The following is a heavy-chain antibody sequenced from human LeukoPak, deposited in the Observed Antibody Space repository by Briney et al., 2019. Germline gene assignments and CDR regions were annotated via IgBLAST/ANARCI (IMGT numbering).Heavy chain of an antibody. V-gene: IGHV3-23*01. Sequence: GASLRLSRAASGFTFSNYAVTWVRQAPGKGLECVSDISGSGGTTYYADSVKGRFTISRDNSKNTLYLQMNSLTAEDTAVYYCAKTLWGGFDYWGQGILVTVSS. D-gene: IGHD3-16*01. CDR3: AKTLWGGFDY. CDR1: GFTFSNYA. J-gene: IGHJ4*02. CDR2: ISGSGGTT.